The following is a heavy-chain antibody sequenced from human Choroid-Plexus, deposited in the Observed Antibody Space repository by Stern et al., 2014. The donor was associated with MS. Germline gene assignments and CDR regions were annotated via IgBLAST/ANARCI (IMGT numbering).Heavy chain of an antibody. Sequence: VQLVESGGGVVQPGRPLRLSCVASGFTFGSCAMHWVRQAPGQGLEWVAGVSDDGSNKYYADSVKGRFTISRDNSQNTLYIQMSSLRPEDTAVYYCAKDRQYLTYFFDHWGQGSLVTVSS. CDR2: VSDDGSNK. CDR3: AKDRQYLTYFFDH. D-gene: IGHD2/OR15-2a*01. J-gene: IGHJ5*02. CDR1: GFTFGSCA. V-gene: IGHV3-30*18.